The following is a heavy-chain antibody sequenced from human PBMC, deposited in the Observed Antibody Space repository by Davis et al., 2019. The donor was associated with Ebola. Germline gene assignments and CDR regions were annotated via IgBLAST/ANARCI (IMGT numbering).Heavy chain of an antibody. CDR1: GGSISSYY. Sequence: MPSETLSLTCTVSGGSISSYYWSWIRQPPGKGLEWIGYIYYSGSTNYNPSLKSRVTISVDTSKNQFSLKLSPVTAADTAVYYCARGPQLERYDYWGQGTLVTISS. J-gene: IGHJ4*02. D-gene: IGHD1-1*01. CDR2: IYYSGST. CDR3: ARGPQLERYDY. V-gene: IGHV4-59*01.